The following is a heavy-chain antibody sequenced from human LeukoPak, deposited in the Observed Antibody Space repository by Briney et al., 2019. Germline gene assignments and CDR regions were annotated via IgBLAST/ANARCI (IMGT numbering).Heavy chain of an antibody. D-gene: IGHD5-18*01. Sequence: ASVMVSSKASGYTFTTYYMHGVRQAPGQGGEWMGIINPSSGSTSYAQKFQGRVTITRDTSTSTVYMELSSLRSEDTAIYHCVRVLGAHRYGSIDHWGQGALVTVSS. J-gene: IGHJ4*02. CDR2: INPSSGST. CDR3: VRVLGAHRYGSIDH. CDR1: GYTFTTYY. V-gene: IGHV1-46*01.